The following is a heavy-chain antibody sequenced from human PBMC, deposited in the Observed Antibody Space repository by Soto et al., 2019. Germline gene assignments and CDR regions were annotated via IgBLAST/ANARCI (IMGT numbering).Heavy chain of an antibody. CDR1: GYTCTSYD. D-gene: IGHD3-3*01. CDR3: ARGWYYDFWSGYYTRLGGFYGMDV. J-gene: IGHJ6*02. V-gene: IGHV1-8*01. Sequence: ASVKVSCKASGYTCTSYDINWVRQATGQGLEWMGWMNPNSGNTGYAQKFQGRVTMTRNTSISTAYMELSSLRSEDTAVYYCARGWYYDFWSGYYTRLGGFYGMDVWGQGTTVTVSS. CDR2: MNPNSGNT.